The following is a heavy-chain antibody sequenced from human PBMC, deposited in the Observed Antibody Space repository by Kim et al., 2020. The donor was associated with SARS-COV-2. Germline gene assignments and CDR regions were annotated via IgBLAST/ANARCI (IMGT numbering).Heavy chain of an antibody. V-gene: IGHV3-48*02. Sequence: GGSLRLSCAASGFTFSSYSMNWVRQAPGKGLEWVSYISSSSSIIYYADSVKGRFTISRDNAKNSLYLQMNSLRDEDTAVYYCARVSLWFGDAYFDYWGQGTLVTVSS. CDR2: ISSSSSII. J-gene: IGHJ4*02. CDR1: GFTFSSYS. CDR3: ARVSLWFGDAYFDY. D-gene: IGHD3-10*01.